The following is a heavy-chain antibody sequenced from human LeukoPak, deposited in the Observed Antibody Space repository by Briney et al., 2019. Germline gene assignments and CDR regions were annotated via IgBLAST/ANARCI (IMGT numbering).Heavy chain of an antibody. CDR3: ARDGSSWQKSDY. V-gene: IGHV1-8*01. Sequence: GASVKVSCKASGYTFTSYDINWVRQATGQGLEWMGWMNPDSGNTGYAQKFQGRVTVTRNTSISTAYMELSSLRSEDTAVYYCARDGSSWQKSDYWGQGTLVTVSS. D-gene: IGHD6-13*01. J-gene: IGHJ4*02. CDR1: GYTFTSYD. CDR2: MNPDSGNT.